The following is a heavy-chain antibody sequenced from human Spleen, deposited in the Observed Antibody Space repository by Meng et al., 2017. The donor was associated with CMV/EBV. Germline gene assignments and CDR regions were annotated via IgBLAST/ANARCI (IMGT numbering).Heavy chain of an antibody. Sequence: ASVKVSCKASGYNFVTFGISWVRQAPGQGLEWMGRISAYNANTNYAQKLQGRVTMTTDTSTSTAYMELTSLRSDDTAVYYCARDGCSLTSCYTNWFDPWGQGTLVTVSS. J-gene: IGHJ5*02. V-gene: IGHV1-18*01. CDR1: GYNFVTFG. CDR2: ISAYNANT. CDR3: ARDGCSLTSCYTNWFDP. D-gene: IGHD2-2*02.